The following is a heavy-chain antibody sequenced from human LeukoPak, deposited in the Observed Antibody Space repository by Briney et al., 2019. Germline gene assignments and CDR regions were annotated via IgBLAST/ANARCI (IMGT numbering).Heavy chain of an antibody. J-gene: IGHJ4*02. V-gene: IGHV3-15*01. Sequence: GGSLRLSCAASGFTFSSVWVSWVRQAPGKGLEWVGRIKSKAAGGTTDYAAPVKGRFTISRDDSKNTLYLQMNSLKTEDTAIYYCTTGPDPTFDYWARGTLVTVSS. CDR2: IKSKAAGGTT. CDR1: GFTFSSVW. CDR3: TTGPDPTFDY.